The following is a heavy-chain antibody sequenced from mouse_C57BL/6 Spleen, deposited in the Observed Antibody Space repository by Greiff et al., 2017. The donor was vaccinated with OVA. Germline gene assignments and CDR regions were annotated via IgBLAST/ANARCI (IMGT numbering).Heavy chain of an antibody. D-gene: IGHD1-1*01. CDR1: GFTFSDYY. CDR2: INYDGSST. Sequence: EVQLVESEGGLVQPGSSMKLSCTASGFTFSDYYMAWVRQVPEKGLEWVANINYDGSSTYYLDSLKSRFIISRDNAKNILYLQMSSLKSEDTATYYCARGDYYGTLLDYWGQGTTLTVSS. J-gene: IGHJ2*01. CDR3: ARGDYYGTLLDY. V-gene: IGHV5-16*01.